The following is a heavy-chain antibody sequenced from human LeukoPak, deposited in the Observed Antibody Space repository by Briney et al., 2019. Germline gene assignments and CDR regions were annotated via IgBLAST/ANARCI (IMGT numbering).Heavy chain of an antibody. D-gene: IGHD6-19*01. CDR2: IGTSGNPI. Sequence: GGSLRLSCAASGFAFSGYIMNWVRQAPGKGLEWVSFIGTSGNPIYYADAVKGRFTVSRDNAKNSLYLQMNSLRAEDTAVYYCARDQWLGYWGQGTLVTVSS. J-gene: IGHJ4*02. V-gene: IGHV3-48*01. CDR3: ARDQWLGY. CDR1: GFAFSGYI.